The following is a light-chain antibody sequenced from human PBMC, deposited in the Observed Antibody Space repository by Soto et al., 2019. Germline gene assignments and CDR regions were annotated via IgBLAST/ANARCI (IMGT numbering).Light chain of an antibody. CDR1: SSDVGGYNY. CDR3: CSYSGSYTWV. J-gene: IGLJ3*02. V-gene: IGLV2-11*01. CDR2: DVS. Sequence: QSVLTQPRSVSGSPGQSVTISCTGTSSDVGGYNYVSWYQQHPGKAPKLMIYDVSKWPSGVPDRFSGSKSGNTASLTISGLQAEDEADYYCCSYSGSYTWVFRGGTQLTVL.